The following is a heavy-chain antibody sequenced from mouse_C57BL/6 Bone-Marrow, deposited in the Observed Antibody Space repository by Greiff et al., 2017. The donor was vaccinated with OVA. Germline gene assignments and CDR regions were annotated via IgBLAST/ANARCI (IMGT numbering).Heavy chain of an antibody. CDR2: IHPSDSDT. Sequence: QVHVKQPGAELVKPGASVKVSCKASGYTFTSYWMHWVKQRPGQGLEWIGRIHPSDSDTNYNQKFKGKATLTVDKSSSTAYMQLSSLTSEDSAVYYCAIYYGSSYTWFAYWGQGTLVTVSA. V-gene: IGHV1-74*01. CDR3: AIYYGSSYTWFAY. CDR1: GYTFTSYW. D-gene: IGHD1-1*01. J-gene: IGHJ3*01.